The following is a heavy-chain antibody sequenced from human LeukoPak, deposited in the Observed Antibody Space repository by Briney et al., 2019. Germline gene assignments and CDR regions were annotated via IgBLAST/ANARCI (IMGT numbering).Heavy chain of an antibody. CDR3: ARDMGGSGSYYV. CDR1: GGTFSSYA. Sequence: ASVKVSCKASGGTFSSYAISWVRQAPGQGLEWMGRIIPILGIANYAQKFQGRVTITADKPTSTAYMELSSLRSEDTAVYYCARDMGGSGSYYVWGQGTLVTVSS. V-gene: IGHV1-69*04. D-gene: IGHD3-10*01. J-gene: IGHJ4*02. CDR2: IIPILGIA.